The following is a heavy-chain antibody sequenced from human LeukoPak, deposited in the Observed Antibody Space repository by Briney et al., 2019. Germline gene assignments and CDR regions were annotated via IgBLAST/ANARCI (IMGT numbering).Heavy chain of an antibody. CDR2: IYHSGST. J-gene: IGHJ4*02. CDR1: GGSISSYY. V-gene: IGHV4-59*01. Sequence: SETLSLTCTVSGGSISSYYWSWIRQPPGKGLEWIGYIYHSGSTKYNPSLKSRVTISVDTSKNQFSLKLSSVTAADTAVYYCATRKLGNDYWVQGTLVTVSS. CDR3: ATRKLGNDY. D-gene: IGHD7-27*01.